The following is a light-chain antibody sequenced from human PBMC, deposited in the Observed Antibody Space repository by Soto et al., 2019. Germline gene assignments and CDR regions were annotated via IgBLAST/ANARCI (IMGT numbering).Light chain of an antibody. V-gene: IGKV1-5*01. Sequence: DIQMTQSPSTLSAFVGDRVTITCRASQNVRDWLAWYQHKPGKAPRLLISGASSLGSGVPGRFSGSGSGIEFTLTISNLQPDDVATYYCQQYDAYSLTYGQGTKVEIK. J-gene: IGKJ1*01. CDR3: QQYDAYSLT. CDR2: GAS. CDR1: QNVRDW.